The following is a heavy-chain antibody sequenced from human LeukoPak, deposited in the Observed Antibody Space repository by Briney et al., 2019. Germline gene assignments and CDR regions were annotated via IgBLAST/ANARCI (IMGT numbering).Heavy chain of an antibody. CDR2: INPSGGSP. CDR3: ARAQGSYYHYYMDV. J-gene: IGHJ6*03. CDR1: GYTFTGYY. D-gene: IGHD1-26*01. V-gene: IGHV1-46*01. Sequence: ASVKVSCKASGYTFTGYYMHGVRQAPGQGLEWGGIINPSGGSPNYAQKFQGRVTMTRDMSTSTVNMELSSLRSEGTAVYYCARAQGSYYHYYMDVWGKGTTVTVSS.